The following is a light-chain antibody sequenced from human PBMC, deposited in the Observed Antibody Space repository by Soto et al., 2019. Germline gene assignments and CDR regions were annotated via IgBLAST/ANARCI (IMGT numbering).Light chain of an antibody. J-gene: IGLJ7*01. CDR3: ATWDDSLNAAV. CDR2: EVT. V-gene: IGLV2-14*03. CDR1: SSDVGGYNF. Sequence: QSVLTQPASVFGSPGQSITISCTGTSSDVGGYNFVSWYQQLPGKAPKLMIYEVTSRPSGVPDRFSGSKSGTSASLAISGLQSEDEADYYCATWDDSLNAAVFGGGTQLTVL.